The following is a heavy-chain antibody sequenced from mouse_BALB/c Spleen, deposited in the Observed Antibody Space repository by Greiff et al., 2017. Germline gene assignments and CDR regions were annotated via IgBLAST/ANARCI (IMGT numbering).Heavy chain of an antibody. Sequence: QVQLQQSGAELVRPGTSVKVSCKATGYAFTNYLIEWVKQRPGQGLEWIGVMNPGSGGTNYTEKFKGKATLTADNSSSTAYMQLSGLTSDDSAVYFCARGNWDDYWGQGTTLTVSS. D-gene: IGHD4-1*01. V-gene: IGHV1-54*01. CDR3: ARGNWDDY. CDR1: GYAFTNYL. J-gene: IGHJ2*01. CDR2: MNPGSGGT.